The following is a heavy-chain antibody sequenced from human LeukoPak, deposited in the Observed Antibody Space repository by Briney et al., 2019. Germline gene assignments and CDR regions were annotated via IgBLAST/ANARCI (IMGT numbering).Heavy chain of an antibody. CDR3: ARDLFPLY. CDR1: GGSFSGYY. Sequence: SETLSLTCAVYGGSFSGYYWSWIRQPPGKGLEWIGEINHSGSTNYNPSLKSRVTISVDTSKNQFSLKLSSVTAADTAVYYCARDLFPLYWGQGTLVTVSS. D-gene: IGHD2-21*01. J-gene: IGHJ4*02. CDR2: INHSGST. V-gene: IGHV4-34*01.